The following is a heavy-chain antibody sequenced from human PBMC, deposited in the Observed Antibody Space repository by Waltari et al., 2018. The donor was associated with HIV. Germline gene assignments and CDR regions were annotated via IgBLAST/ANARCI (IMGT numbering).Heavy chain of an antibody. Sequence: VKSGSCVVPQGRSLSLSCHGPGPDAPCSGLHWVRQAPGKGLEWVVVMSYDGKSFYSDDVKGRFTMSRDTSKNTILLQMDRLKVGDGAVYHCAKDLNKFYHGSGFDFWGPGTPVTV. CDR3: AKDLNKFYHGSGFDF. CDR2: MSYDGKS. CDR1: GPDAPCSG. J-gene: IGHJ4*02. V-gene: IGHV3-30*18. D-gene: IGHD3-10*01.